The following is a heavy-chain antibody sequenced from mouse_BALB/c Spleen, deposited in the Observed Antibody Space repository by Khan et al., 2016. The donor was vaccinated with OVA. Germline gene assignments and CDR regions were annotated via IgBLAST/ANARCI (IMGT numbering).Heavy chain of an antibody. Sequence: VRLQQSGAEFVKPGASVRLSCTASGFNIKDTYIHWVKQRPEQGLEWIGRIDPANGNTKYDPKFQGKATITADTSSNTAYLQLNSLTSEDTAVYYCAHSLLLYAMDYWGQGTSVTVSS. CDR3: AHSLLLYAMDY. J-gene: IGHJ4*01. CDR1: GFNIKDTY. V-gene: IGHV14-3*02. CDR2: IDPANGNT. D-gene: IGHD1-2*01.